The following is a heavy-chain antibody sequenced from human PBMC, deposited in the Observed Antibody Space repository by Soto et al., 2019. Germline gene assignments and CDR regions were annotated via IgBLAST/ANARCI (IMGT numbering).Heavy chain of an antibody. Sequence: EVQLLESGVNLVNPGLSLRLSCAASGFTFNIYAMNWVRQAPGKGLEWVSSISAYSGGTYYADSVRGRFTISRDNSENSLYLQTDSLRAEDTAEYYCAKGDRTSGWNSWGLGALVTVSS. CDR2: ISAYSGGT. V-gene: IGHV3-23*01. D-gene: IGHD6-19*01. CDR3: AKGDRTSGWNS. J-gene: IGHJ4*02. CDR1: GFTFNIYA.